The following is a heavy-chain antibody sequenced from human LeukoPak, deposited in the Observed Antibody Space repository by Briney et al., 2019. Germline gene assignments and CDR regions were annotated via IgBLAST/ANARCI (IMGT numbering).Heavy chain of an antibody. CDR2: INPNINGT. CDR3: ARERTPGSGYGVDY. D-gene: IGHD6-25*01. Sequence: ASVKVSCKASGGTFSSYAISWVRQAPGQGLGWRGWINPNINGTNYAQKFQGRVTMTGDRSISTAYMELSRLRSDDTAVYYCARERTPGSGYGVDYWGQGTVVTVSS. J-gene: IGHJ4*02. V-gene: IGHV1-2*02. CDR1: GGTFSSYA.